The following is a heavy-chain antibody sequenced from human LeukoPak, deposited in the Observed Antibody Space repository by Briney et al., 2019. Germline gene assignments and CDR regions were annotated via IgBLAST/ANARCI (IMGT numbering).Heavy chain of an antibody. CDR2: ISDIGSI. D-gene: IGHD2-8*02. CDR1: GGSISSYY. V-gene: IGHV4-59*08. J-gene: IGHJ4*02. Sequence: PSETRSLTCTVSGGSISSYYWSWIRQPPGKGLEWIAYISDIGSINYNPSLKSRVTISLDTSKNQFSLKLSSVTAAGTAVYYCAGHHPRNTVDFWGQGTLVTVSS. CDR3: AGHHPRNTVDF.